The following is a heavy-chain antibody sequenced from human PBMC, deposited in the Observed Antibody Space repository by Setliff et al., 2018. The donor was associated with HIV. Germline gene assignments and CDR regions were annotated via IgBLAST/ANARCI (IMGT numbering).Heavy chain of an antibody. V-gene: IGHV4-61*09. CDR2: IYTSGST. J-gene: IGHJ5*02. Sequence: PSETLSLTCTVSGGSISSGSYYWSWMRQPAGKGLEWIGHIYTSGSTNYNPSLKSRVTISIDKSKNKFSLKVSSVTAADTAVYYCARILVAAAGTGFDPWGQGILVTVSS. CDR3: ARILVAAAGTGFDP. D-gene: IGHD6-13*01. CDR1: GGSISSGSYY.